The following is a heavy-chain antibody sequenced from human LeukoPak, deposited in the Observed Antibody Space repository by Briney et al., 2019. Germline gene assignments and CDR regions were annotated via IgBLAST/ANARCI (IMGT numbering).Heavy chain of an antibody. CDR1: GYTFTSYD. D-gene: IGHD3-9*01. V-gene: IGHV1-8*01. J-gene: IGHJ4*02. CDR2: MNPNSGNT. Sequence: ASVKVSCKASGYTFTSYDINWVRQATGQGLEWMGWMNPNSGNTGYAQKFQGRVTMTRNTSISTAYMELSSLRSEDTAVYYCATSGRTLRYFDWLPPVDYWGQGTLVTVSS. CDR3: ATSGRTLRYFDWLPPVDY.